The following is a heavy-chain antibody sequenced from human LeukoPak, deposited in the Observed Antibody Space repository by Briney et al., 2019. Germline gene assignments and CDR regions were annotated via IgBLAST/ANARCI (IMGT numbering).Heavy chain of an antibody. CDR3: ARGGYGSGSPPLDY. J-gene: IGHJ4*02. CDR2: INHSGST. Sequence: SETLSLTCAVYGGSFSGYYWSWIRQPPGKGLEWIGEINHSGSTNYNPSLKSRVTISVDTSKNQFSLKLSSVTAADTAVYHCARGGYGSGSPPLDYWGQGTLVTVSS. CDR1: GGSFSGYY. D-gene: IGHD3-10*01. V-gene: IGHV4-34*01.